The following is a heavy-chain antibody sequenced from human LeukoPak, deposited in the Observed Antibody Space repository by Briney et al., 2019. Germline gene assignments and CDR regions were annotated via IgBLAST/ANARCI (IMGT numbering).Heavy chain of an antibody. CDR2: FNPDSVGT. CDR3: ARQQQLLDY. Sequence: ASVKVSCKASVYTFTGYYMHWVRQAPGQGLEWMGWFNPDSVGTHYAQKFQGRVTMTRDTSISTAYMELNRLRSDDTAVYYCARQQQLLDYWGQGTLVTVSS. J-gene: IGHJ4*02. CDR1: VYTFTGYY. D-gene: IGHD6-13*01. V-gene: IGHV1-2*02.